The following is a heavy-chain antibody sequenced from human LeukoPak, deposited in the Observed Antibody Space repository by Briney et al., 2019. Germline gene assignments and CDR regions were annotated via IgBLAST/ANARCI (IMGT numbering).Heavy chain of an antibody. CDR2: IYPGDSDT. V-gene: IGHV5-51*01. CDR1: GYSFTKFW. Sequence: PGESLKISCKGSGYSFTKFWIGWVRQMPGKGLEWMGIIYPGDSDTRYSPSFQGQVTLLVDTSISTAYLQWSSLKASGTAMYYCARRTADSGYDFGDFDYWGQGTLVTVSS. CDR3: ARRTADSGYDFGDFDY. D-gene: IGHD5-12*01. J-gene: IGHJ4*02.